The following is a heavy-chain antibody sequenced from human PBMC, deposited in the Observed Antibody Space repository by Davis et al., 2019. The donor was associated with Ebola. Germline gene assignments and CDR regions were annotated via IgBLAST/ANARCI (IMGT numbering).Heavy chain of an antibody. CDR3: GGYY. J-gene: IGHJ4*02. CDR1: GFTFSSYA. CDR2: INSDGSST. D-gene: IGHD3-16*01. V-gene: IGHV3-74*01. Sequence: GESLKISCAASGFTFSSYAMSWVRQAPGKGLEWVSGINSDGSSTSYADSVKGRFTISRDNAKNTLYLQMNSLRAEDTAVYYCGGYYWGQGTLVTVSA.